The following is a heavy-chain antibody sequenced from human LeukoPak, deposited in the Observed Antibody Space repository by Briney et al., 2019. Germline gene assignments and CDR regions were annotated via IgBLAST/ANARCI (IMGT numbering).Heavy chain of an antibody. CDR2: ISYDGSKK. D-gene: IGHD6-13*01. V-gene: IGHV3-30*18. Sequence: GGSLRLSCAASGFTFSYFGMHWVRQAPGKGLEWVAVISYDGSKKYYAESVKGRFTISRDNSKSTLYLQMNRLRADDKALYYCVKDRSGAAAGVRLDSWGQGTLVTVSS. CDR3: VKDRSGAAAGVRLDS. CDR1: GFTFSYFG. J-gene: IGHJ4*02.